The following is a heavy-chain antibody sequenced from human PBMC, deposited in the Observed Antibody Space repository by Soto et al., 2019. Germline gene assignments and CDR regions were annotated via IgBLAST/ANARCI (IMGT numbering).Heavy chain of an antibody. CDR2: IIPILGIA. Sequence: QVQLVQSGAEVKKPGSSVKVSCKASGGTFSSYTISWVRQAPGQGLEWMGRIIPILGIANYAQKFQGRVTITADKSTSTDYMELSSLRSEDTAVYYCAIDILTGTFDYWGQGTLVTVSS. CDR1: GGTFSSYT. CDR3: AIDILTGTFDY. D-gene: IGHD3-9*01. V-gene: IGHV1-69*02. J-gene: IGHJ4*02.